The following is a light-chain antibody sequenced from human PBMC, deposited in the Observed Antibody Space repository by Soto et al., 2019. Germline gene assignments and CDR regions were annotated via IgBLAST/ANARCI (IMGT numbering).Light chain of an antibody. Sequence: QSVLTQPPSVSAAPGQKVTISCSGSSSNIGNNYVSWYQQLPGTAPKLMIYEVSKRPSGVPDRFSGSKSGNTASLTVSGLQAEDEADYYCSSYAGSNNFGVFGTGTKLTVL. V-gene: IGLV2-8*01. CDR2: EVS. J-gene: IGLJ1*01. CDR1: SSNIGNNY. CDR3: SSYAGSNNFGV.